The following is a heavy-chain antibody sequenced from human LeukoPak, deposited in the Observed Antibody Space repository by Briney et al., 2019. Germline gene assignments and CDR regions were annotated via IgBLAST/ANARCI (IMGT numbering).Heavy chain of an antibody. V-gene: IGHV3-21*04. CDR2: ISSSSSYI. CDR1: GFTFSSYS. CDR3: AKDRILWFGELSSGMDV. D-gene: IGHD3-10*01. J-gene: IGHJ6*04. Sequence: GGSLRLSCAASGFTFSSYSMNWVRQAPGKGLEWVSSISSSSSYIYYADSVKGRFTISRDNSKNTLYLQMNSLRAEDTAVYYCAKDRILWFGELSSGMDVWGKGTTVTVSS.